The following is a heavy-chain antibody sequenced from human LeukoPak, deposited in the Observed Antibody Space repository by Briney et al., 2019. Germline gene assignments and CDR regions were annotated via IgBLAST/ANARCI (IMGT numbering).Heavy chain of an antibody. CDR1: GGSISGYY. J-gene: IGHJ4*02. V-gene: IGHV4-39*01. CDR3: GRLAWVCRGGSCYSGVDY. CDR2: IYYTGST. D-gene: IGHD2-15*01. Sequence: PSETLSLTCTVSGGSISGYYWGWIRQPPGKGLEWIGTIYYTGSTYYNPSLKSRVTISVDTSKNQFSLKLSSVTAADTAVYYCGRLAWVCRGGSCYSGVDYWGQGTLVTVSS.